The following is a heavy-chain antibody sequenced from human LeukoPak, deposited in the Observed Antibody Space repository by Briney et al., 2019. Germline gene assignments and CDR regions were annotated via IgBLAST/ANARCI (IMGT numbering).Heavy chain of an antibody. Sequence: SVKVSCKASGGTFSSYAISWVRQAPGQGLEWMGGIIPIFGTANYAQKFQGRVTITADESTSTAYMELSRLRSEDTAVYYCARDLGIAVAGRNWFDPWGQGTLVTVSS. D-gene: IGHD6-19*01. J-gene: IGHJ5*02. CDR1: GGTFSSYA. CDR3: ARDLGIAVAGRNWFDP. V-gene: IGHV1-69*01. CDR2: IIPIFGTA.